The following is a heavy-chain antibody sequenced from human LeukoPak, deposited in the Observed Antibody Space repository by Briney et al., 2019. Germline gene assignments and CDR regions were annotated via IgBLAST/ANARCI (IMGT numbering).Heavy chain of an antibody. V-gene: IGHV1-69*13. CDR1: GYTFTTYD. Sequence: ASVKVSCKASGYTFTTYDINWVRQASGQGLEWMGGITPIFGTANYAQKFQGRVTITADESTSTAYMELRSLRSDDTAVYYCARSYDSSGNDAFDIWGQGTMVTVSS. D-gene: IGHD3-22*01. CDR3: ARSYDSSGNDAFDI. J-gene: IGHJ3*02. CDR2: ITPIFGTA.